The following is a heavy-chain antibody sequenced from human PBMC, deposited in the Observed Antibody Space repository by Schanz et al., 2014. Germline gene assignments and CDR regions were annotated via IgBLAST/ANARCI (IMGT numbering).Heavy chain of an antibody. CDR2: INQSVTT. CDR3: ARGTREPLLLRSWQFAVDI. Sequence: QVQLQQWGAGLLKPSETLSLTCAVYGGSFSSNYWSWIRQPPGKGLEWIGEINQSVTTNYNPSLKSRVTMPVDASKNQISLKLRSVTAADTAVYYCARGTREPLLLRSWQFAVDIWGQGTTVTVSS. CDR1: GGSFSSNY. J-gene: IGHJ3*02. D-gene: IGHD3-22*01. V-gene: IGHV4-34*02.